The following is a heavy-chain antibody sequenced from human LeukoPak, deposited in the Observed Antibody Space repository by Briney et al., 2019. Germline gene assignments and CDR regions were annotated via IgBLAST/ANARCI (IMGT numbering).Heavy chain of an antibody. CDR2: IGSSGDST. Sequence: GGSLRLSCAPSGSTFSSFAMNWVRQAPGKGLEWVSTIGSSGDSTYYADSVRGRFTISRDNSKNTMHLQMNNLRAEDTAFYYGARGSKDLDFWGQGTLVTVSS. J-gene: IGHJ4*02. CDR1: GSTFSSFA. D-gene: IGHD3-10*01. CDR3: ARGSKDLDF. V-gene: IGHV3-23*01.